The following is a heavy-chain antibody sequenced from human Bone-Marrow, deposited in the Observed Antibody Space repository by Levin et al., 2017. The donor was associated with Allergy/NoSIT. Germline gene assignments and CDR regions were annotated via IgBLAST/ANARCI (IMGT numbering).Heavy chain of an antibody. Sequence: SETLSLTCTVSGGSIRSGAYYWSWVRQAAGTGLEWIGRTFISGNTKYNPSLKSRATVSVDTSNNQFSLRLSSVTAADTAVYYCTRGGRGYTYGSQPYMDVWGKGTRVTVSS. J-gene: IGHJ6*03. D-gene: IGHD5-18*01. V-gene: IGHV4-61*02. CDR2: TFISGNT. CDR1: GGSIRSGAYY. CDR3: TRGGRGYTYGSQPYMDV.